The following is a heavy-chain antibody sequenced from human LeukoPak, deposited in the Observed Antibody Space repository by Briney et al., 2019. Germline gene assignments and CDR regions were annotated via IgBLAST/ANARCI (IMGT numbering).Heavy chain of an antibody. V-gene: IGHV1-18*01. CDR3: ASLRSWLAGPDDAFDI. D-gene: IGHD5-24*01. CDR2: ISAYNGNT. J-gene: IGHJ3*02. CDR1: GYTFTSYG. Sequence: ASVKVSCKASGYTFTSYGISWVRQAPGQGLEWMGWISAYNGNTNYAQKPQGRVTMTTDTSTSTAYMELRSLRSDDTAVYYCASLRSWLAGPDDAFDIWGQGTMVTVSS.